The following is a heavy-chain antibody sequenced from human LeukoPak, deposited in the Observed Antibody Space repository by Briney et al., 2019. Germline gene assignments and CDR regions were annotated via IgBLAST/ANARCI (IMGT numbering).Heavy chain of an antibody. CDR3: ARVDTAMVAGGGDY. Sequence: SVKVSCKASGGTFSSYAISWVRQAPGQGLEWMGGIIPIFGTANYAQKFQGRVTITADESTSTAYMELSSLRSEDTAVYYCARVDTAMVAGGGDYWGQGTLVTVSS. D-gene: IGHD5-18*01. J-gene: IGHJ4*02. CDR2: IIPIFGTA. V-gene: IGHV1-69*13. CDR1: GGTFSSYA.